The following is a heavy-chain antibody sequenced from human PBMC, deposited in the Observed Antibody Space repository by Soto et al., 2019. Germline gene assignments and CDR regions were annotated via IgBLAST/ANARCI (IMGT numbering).Heavy chain of an antibody. CDR3: VRGRWQLHAGY. CDR2: INHSGGT. V-gene: IGHV4-34*01. D-gene: IGHD2-15*01. CDR1: GGSFSGYY. J-gene: IGHJ4*02. Sequence: SETLSLTCAVYGGSFSGYYWSWIRQPPGKGLEWIGEINHSGGTNYNPSLKSRVTISVDTSKNQLSLNLSYVTAANTAGYFFVRGRWQLHAGYWGQGTLVTVSS.